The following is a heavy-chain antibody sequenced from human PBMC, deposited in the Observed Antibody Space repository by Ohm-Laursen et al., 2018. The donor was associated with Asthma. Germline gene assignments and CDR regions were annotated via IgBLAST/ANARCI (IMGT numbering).Heavy chain of an antibody. CDR1: GFTFSSYA. Sequence: SLRLSCTASGFTFSSYAMSWGRQAPGKGLEWVSAISGSGGSTYYADSVKGRFTISRDNSKNTLYLQMNSLRAEDTAVYYRAKHDPKCSSTSCYNYWGQGTLVTVSS. D-gene: IGHD2-2*02. V-gene: IGHV3-23*01. CDR2: ISGSGGST. CDR3: AKHDPKCSSTSCYNY. J-gene: IGHJ4*02.